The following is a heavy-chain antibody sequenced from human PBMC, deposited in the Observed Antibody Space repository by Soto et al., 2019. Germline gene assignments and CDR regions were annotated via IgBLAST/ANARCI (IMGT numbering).Heavy chain of an antibody. CDR3: ARENDSSGSNDY. CDR1: GFTFSSYA. CDR2: ISYDGSNK. D-gene: IGHD3-22*01. V-gene: IGHV3-30-3*01. J-gene: IGHJ4*02. Sequence: GGSLRLSCAASGFTFSSYAMHWVRQAPGKGLEWVAVISYDGSNKYYADSVKGRFTISRDNSKNTLYLQMNSLRAEDTAVYYCARENDSSGSNDYWGQGTLVTVSS.